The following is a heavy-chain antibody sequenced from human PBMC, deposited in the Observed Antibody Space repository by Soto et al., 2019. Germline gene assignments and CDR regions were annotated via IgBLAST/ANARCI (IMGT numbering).Heavy chain of an antibody. CDR3: ARLPAISTLDY. Sequence: LRLSCAASGFTFSSYAMSWVRQAPGKGLEWVSAISGSGRSTYYADSVKGRFTISADKSISTAYLHWSSLKASDTAIYYCARLPAISTLDYWGQGTLVTVSS. J-gene: IGHJ4*02. CDR1: GFTFSSYA. D-gene: IGHD2-21*01. CDR2: ISGSGRST. V-gene: IGHV3-23*01.